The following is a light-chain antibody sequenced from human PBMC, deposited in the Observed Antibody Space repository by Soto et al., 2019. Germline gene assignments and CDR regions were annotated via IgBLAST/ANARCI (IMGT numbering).Light chain of an antibody. CDR2: DVS. CDR3: SSYTSSSTPYV. Sequence: QSALTQPASVSGSPGQSITISCTGTSSDVGDYNYVSWYQQHPGKAPKLMIYDVSNRPSGVSNRFSGSKSGNTASLTISGLQADDEADYYCSSYTSSSTPYVFGTGTKLTVL. J-gene: IGLJ1*01. CDR1: SSDVGDYNY. V-gene: IGLV2-14*01.